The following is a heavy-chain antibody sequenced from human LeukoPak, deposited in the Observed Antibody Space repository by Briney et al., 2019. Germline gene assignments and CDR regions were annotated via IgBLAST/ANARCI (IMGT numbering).Heavy chain of an antibody. CDR1: GYTFTAYY. Sequence: SVKVSCKASGYTFTAYYIHWVRQAPGQGLEWMGGIIPIFGTANYAQKFQGRVTITADESTSTAYMELSSLRSEDTAVYYCARVAAEVVGVPGAIGFGWLRRDYYYMDVWGKGTTVTVSS. CDR3: ARVAAEVVGVPGAIGFGWLRRDYYYMDV. J-gene: IGHJ6*03. D-gene: IGHD2-2*02. V-gene: IGHV1-69*13. CDR2: IIPIFGTA.